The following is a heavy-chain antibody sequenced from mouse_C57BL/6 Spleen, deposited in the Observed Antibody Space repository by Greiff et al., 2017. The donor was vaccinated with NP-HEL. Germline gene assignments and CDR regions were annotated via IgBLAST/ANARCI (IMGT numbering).Heavy chain of an antibody. D-gene: IGHD2-5*01. J-gene: IGHJ4*01. CDR3: ARSNGGAYAMDY. V-gene: IGHV1-80*01. CDR2: IYPGDGDT. Sequence: VKLMESGAELVKPGASVKISCKASGYAFSSYWMNWVKQRPGKGLEWIGQIYPGDGDTNYNGKFKGKATLTADKSSSTAYMQLSSLTSEDSAVYFCARSNGGAYAMDYWGQGTSVTVSS. CDR1: GYAFSSYW.